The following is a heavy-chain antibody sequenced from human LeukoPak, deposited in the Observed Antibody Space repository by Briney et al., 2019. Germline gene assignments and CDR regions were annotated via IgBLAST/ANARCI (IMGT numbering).Heavy chain of an antibody. CDR3: ARALLVRNGYNYSPNYFDY. CDR1: GLTVNSNY. J-gene: IGHJ4*02. CDR2: IYSGGTT. V-gene: IGHV3-53*01. D-gene: IGHD5-24*01. Sequence: PGGSLRLSCAVSGLTVNSNYMNWVRQAPGKGLQWVSVIYSGGTTYYSDCVKGRFTISRDNSKNTLYLQMNSLRAEDTAVYYCARALLVRNGYNYSPNYFDYWGQGTLVTVSS.